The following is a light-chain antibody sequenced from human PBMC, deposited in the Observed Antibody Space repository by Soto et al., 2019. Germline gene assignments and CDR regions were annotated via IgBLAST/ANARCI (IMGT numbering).Light chain of an antibody. J-gene: IGKJ3*01. CDR2: GAS. Sequence: EIVLTQSPGTLSLSPGERATLSCRASQSVSSSYLAWYQQKPGQAPRLLIYGASSRATGIPDRFSGSGSGTDFTLTISRLEPEDFAVYYCQQLGTLGPGTKVDIK. CDR3: QQLGT. V-gene: IGKV3-20*01. CDR1: QSVSSSY.